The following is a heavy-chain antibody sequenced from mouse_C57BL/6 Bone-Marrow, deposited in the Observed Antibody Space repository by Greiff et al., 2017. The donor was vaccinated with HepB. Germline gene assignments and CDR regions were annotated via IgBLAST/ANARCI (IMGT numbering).Heavy chain of an antibody. V-gene: IGHV1-81*01. CDR3: ARPPRVAY. Sequence: QVHVKQSGAELARPGASVKLSCKASGYTFTSYGISWVKQRTGQGLEWIGEIYPRSGNTYYNEKFKGKATLTADKSSSTAYMELRSLTSEDSAVYFCARPPRVAYWGQGTLVTVSA. CDR2: IYPRSGNT. J-gene: IGHJ3*01. CDR1: GYTFTSYG.